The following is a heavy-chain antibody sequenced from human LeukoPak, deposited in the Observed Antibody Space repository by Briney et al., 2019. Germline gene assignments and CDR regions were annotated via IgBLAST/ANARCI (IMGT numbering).Heavy chain of an antibody. D-gene: IGHD3-10*01. CDR2: ISRGGNSK. CDR3: AKVWRVRGVITAVFDS. Sequence: PGGSLRLSCAASGFRFSDYYMSWIRQAPGKGLEWVSSISRGGNSKYSADSVKGRFTISRDNAKNSLDLQMDSLRPEDTAVYYCAKVWRVRGVITAVFDSWGQGTLVTVSS. V-gene: IGHV3-11*01. J-gene: IGHJ4*02. CDR1: GFRFSDYY.